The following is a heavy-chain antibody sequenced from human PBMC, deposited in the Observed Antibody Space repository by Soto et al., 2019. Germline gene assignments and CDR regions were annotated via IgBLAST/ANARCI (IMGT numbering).Heavy chain of an antibody. V-gene: IGHV4-59*01. CDR2: IYYSGST. D-gene: IGHD3-10*01. CDR3: ARYGSGSSVWFDP. CDR1: GGSISSYY. J-gene: IGHJ5*02. Sequence: QVQLQESGPGLVKPSETLSLTCTVSGGSISSYYWSWFRQPPGKGLEWIGYIYYSGSTNYNPSLKSRVTISVDTSKNQFSLKLSSVTAADTAVYYCARYGSGSSVWFDPWGQGTLVTVSS.